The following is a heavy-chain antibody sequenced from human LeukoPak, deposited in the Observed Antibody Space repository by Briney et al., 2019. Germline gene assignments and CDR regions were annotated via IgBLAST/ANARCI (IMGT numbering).Heavy chain of an antibody. CDR3: AGESFDI. Sequence: GGSLRLSCAASGFTFSNYAMDWVRQAPGKGLEWVAVISKDGSMKYYADSVQGRFTVSRDNSENTLHLQMNSLKTEDTAVYYYAGESFDIWGPGTMVTVSS. CDR2: ISKDGSMK. V-gene: IGHV3-30*04. CDR1: GFTFSNYA. J-gene: IGHJ3*02.